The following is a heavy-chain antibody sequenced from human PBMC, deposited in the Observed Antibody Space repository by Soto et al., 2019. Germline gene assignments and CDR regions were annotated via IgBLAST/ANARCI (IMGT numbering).Heavy chain of an antibody. CDR2: IYWDDDK. CDR3: AHSRPYYYGSGSYYVNYFDY. Sequence: QITLKESGPTLVKPTQTLTLTCTFSGFSLSTSGVGVGWIRQPPGKALEWLALIYWDDDKRYSPSLKSRLTITKDTFKNQVVLTMTNMDPVDTATYYCAHSRPYYYGSGSYYVNYFDYWGQGTLVTVSS. D-gene: IGHD3-10*01. V-gene: IGHV2-5*02. CDR1: GFSLSTSGVG. J-gene: IGHJ4*02.